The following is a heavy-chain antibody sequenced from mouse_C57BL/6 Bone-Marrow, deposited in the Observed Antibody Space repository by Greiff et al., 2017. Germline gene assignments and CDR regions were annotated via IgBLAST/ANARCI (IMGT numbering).Heavy chain of an antibody. D-gene: IGHD2-1*01. J-gene: IGHJ1*03. CDR3: ARRGFYYGNLLWYFDV. CDR1: GFTFSSYG. CDR2: ISSGGSYT. V-gene: IGHV5-6*01. Sequence: EVQLVESGGDLVKPGGSLKLSCAASGFTFSSYGMSWVRQTPDKRLEWVATISSGGSYTYYPDSVKGRFTISRDNAKNTLYLQMSSLKSEDTAMYYCARRGFYYGNLLWYFDVWGTGTTVTVSS.